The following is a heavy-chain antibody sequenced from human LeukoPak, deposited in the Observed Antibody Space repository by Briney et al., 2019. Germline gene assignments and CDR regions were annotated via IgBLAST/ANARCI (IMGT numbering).Heavy chain of an antibody. Sequence: GGSLRLSCAASGFTFSSYSMNWVRQAPGKGLEWVSYISSSSSTIYYADSVKGRFTISRDNAKDSLYLQMNSLRDEDTAVYYCARDPPINYYDSSSSYWGQGTLSPSPQ. D-gene: IGHD3-22*01. J-gene: IGHJ4*02. CDR2: ISSSSSTI. V-gene: IGHV3-48*02. CDR3: ARDPPINYYDSSSSY. CDR1: GFTFSSYS.